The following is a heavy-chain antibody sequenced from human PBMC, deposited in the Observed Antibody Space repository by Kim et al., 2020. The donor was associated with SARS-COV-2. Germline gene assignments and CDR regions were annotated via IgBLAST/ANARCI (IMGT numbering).Heavy chain of an antibody. V-gene: IGHV4-59*11. D-gene: IGHD3-22*01. CDR1: GGSISSHN. Sequence: SETLSLTCSVSGGSISSHNWSWVRQPPGKGLEWIGYVNWSGRTNYNPSLKSRVTISVDTSKNQVSLKLSSLTAADTAVYYCARAGYYYSNKIDLWGRGTLVTVSS. J-gene: IGHJ2*01. CDR2: VNWSGRT. CDR3: ARAGYYYSNKIDL.